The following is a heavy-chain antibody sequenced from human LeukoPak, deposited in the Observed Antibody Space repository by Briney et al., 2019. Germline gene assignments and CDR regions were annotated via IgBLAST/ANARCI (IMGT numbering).Heavy chain of an antibody. J-gene: IGHJ4*02. Sequence: QSGGSLRLSCAASGFTFSGHYMDWVRQAPGKGLEWVGRFRKKANSYTTEYAASVKGKFTISRDDSKNSLYLQMVSPKTENTAVYFCARPVDFGSGGHHYYDCWGQGALVTVSS. CDR3: ARPVDFGSGGHHYYDC. V-gene: IGHV3-72*01. CDR2: FRKKANSYTT. D-gene: IGHD2-15*01. CDR1: GFTFSGHY.